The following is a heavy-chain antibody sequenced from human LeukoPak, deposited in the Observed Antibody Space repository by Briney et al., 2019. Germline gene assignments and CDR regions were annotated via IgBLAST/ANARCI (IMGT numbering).Heavy chain of an antibody. J-gene: IGHJ5*02. D-gene: IGHD3-16*01. CDR3: ARSYGGVMGNCFDP. CDR1: GFTFSSYS. V-gene: IGHV3-21*01. Sequence: GGSLRLSCAASGFTFSSYSMNWVRQAPGKGLEWVSSISSSSSYIYYADSVKGRFTISRDNAKNSLYLQINNLRAEDTAVYYCARSYGGVMGNCFDPWGQGTLVTVSS. CDR2: ISSSSSYI.